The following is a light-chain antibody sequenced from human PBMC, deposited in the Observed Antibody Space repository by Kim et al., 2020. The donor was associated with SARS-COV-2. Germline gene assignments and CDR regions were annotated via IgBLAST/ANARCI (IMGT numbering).Light chain of an antibody. CDR2: KSS. Sequence: DIQMTQSPSTLSASLGDRVTITCRASQSISDSLAWYQQKPGRVPNLLIYKSSTLETGVPSRFSAGGSGTEFTLTISSLQPDDSATYYCQQYTKWPITFGQGTRLEIK. CDR3: QQYTKWPIT. CDR1: QSISDS. J-gene: IGKJ5*01. V-gene: IGKV1-5*03.